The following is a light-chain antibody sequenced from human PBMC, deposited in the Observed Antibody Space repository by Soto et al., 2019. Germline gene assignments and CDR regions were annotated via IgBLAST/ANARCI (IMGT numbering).Light chain of an antibody. V-gene: IGLV2-14*01. CDR1: SSDVGGYNY. CDR2: EVS. J-gene: IGLJ2*01. CDR3: SSYTTSTTVV. Sequence: QSALTQPASVSGSPGQSITISCTGTSSDVGGYNYVSWYQQNPDKAPKLMIYEVSNRPSGVSNRFSGSKSGNTASLTISGLQREDEADYYCSSYTTSTTVVFGGGTKLTVL.